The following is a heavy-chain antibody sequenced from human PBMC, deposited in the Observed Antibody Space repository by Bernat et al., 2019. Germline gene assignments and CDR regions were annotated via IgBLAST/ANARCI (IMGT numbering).Heavy chain of an antibody. J-gene: IGHJ4*02. D-gene: IGHD6-19*01. CDR1: GFTFSSYG. CDR2: ISGSGGET. CDR3: AKRNLYNDGWYDF. Sequence: EVQLLESGGGLVQPGGSLRLSCAASGFTFSSYGMSWVRQAPGKGLEWVSAISGSGGETYYADSGKGRFTISRDNSKNTLYLQMNSLGAEDTAVYYCAKRNLYNDGWYDFWGQGTLVTVSS. V-gene: IGHV3-23*01.